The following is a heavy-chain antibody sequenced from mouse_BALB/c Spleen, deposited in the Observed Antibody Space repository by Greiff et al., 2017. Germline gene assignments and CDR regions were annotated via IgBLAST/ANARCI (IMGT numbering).Heavy chain of an antibody. CDR3: ARRTTVGFYFDY. Sequence: EVKLMESGGGLVKLGGSLKLSCAASGFTFSSYYMSWVRQTPEKRLELVAAINSNGGSTYYPDTVKGRFTISRDNAKNTLYLQMSSLKSEDTALYYCARRTTVGFYFDYWGQGTTLTVSS. J-gene: IGHJ2*01. V-gene: IGHV5-6-2*01. D-gene: IGHD1-1*01. CDR1: GFTFSSYY. CDR2: INSNGGST.